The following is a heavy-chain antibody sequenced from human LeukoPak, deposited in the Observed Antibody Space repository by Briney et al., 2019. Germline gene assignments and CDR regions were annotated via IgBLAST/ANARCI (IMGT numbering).Heavy chain of an antibody. CDR3: ASRGDEDCSGGSCYSDFDY. V-gene: IGHV1-8*01. CDR2: MNPNSGNT. CDR1: GYTFTSYD. Sequence: GASVEVSCKASGYTFTSYDINWVRQATGQGLEWMGWMNPNSGNTGYAQKFQGRVTMTRNTSISTAYMELSSLRSEDTAVYYCASRGDEDCSGGSCYSDFDYWGQGTLVTVSS. J-gene: IGHJ4*02. D-gene: IGHD2-15*01.